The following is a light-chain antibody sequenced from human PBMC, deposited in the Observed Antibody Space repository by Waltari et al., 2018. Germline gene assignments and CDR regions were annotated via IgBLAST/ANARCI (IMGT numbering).Light chain of an antibody. CDR3: QQYSSDSHS. CDR2: KAS. Sequence: DIQMTQAPSSLAASVGDRVTITCRASHSISTWLAWFQLKPGKPPKLLIYKASNLESGVPSRFSGSGSGTEFTLTIGSLLPEDFASYYCQQYSSDSHSFGQGTRLEI. J-gene: IGKJ2*01. CDR1: HSISTW. V-gene: IGKV1-5*03.